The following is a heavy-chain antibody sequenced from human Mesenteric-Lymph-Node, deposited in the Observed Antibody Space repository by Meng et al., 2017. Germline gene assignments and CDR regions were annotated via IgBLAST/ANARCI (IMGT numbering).Heavy chain of an antibody. Sequence: QVQVVQSGAEVKKPGASVKVSCKASGYTFTNYAMHWVRQAPGQRLEWMGWINPGNGDTKYSQEFQGRVTITRDTSASTAYMELSSLRSEDTAMYYCVREVVVVVATLFDYWGQGTLVTASS. CDR2: INPGNGDT. CDR3: VREVVVVVATLFDY. V-gene: IGHV1-3*01. CDR1: GYTFTNYA. D-gene: IGHD2-15*01. J-gene: IGHJ4*02.